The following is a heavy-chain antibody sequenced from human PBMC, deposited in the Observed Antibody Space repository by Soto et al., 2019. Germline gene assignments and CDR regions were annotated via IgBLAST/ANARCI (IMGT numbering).Heavy chain of an antibody. CDR3: ARVTAHYDYVWGSYRYTEGNWFDP. CDR2: IYSGGST. J-gene: IGHJ5*02. D-gene: IGHD3-16*02. CDR1: GFTVSSNY. Sequence: GGSLRLSCAASGFTVSSNYMSWVRQAPGKGLEWVSVIYSGGSTYYADSVKGRFTISRDNSKNTLYLQMNSLRAEDTAVYYCARVTAHYDYVWGSYRYTEGNWFDPWGQGTLVTVSS. V-gene: IGHV3-53*01.